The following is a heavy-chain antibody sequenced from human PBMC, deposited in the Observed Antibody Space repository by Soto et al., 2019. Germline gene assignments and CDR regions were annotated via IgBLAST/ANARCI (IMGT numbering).Heavy chain of an antibody. V-gene: IGHV4-39*01. Sequence: QLQLQESGPGPVKPSETLSLTCTVSGGSISSSSYYWGWIRQPPGKGLEWIGSIYYSGSTYYNPSLKIRVTISVDTSKNQFSLKLSSVTAADTAVYYCASPRIAVAGDDAFDIWGQGTMVTVSS. D-gene: IGHD6-19*01. CDR3: ASPRIAVAGDDAFDI. CDR1: GGSISSSSYY. CDR2: IYYSGST. J-gene: IGHJ3*02.